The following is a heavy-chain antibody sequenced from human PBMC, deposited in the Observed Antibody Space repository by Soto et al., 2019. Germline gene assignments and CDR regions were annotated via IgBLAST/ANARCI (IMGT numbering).Heavy chain of an antibody. J-gene: IGHJ4*02. CDR3: GRVDGGSYWGGAYYFHY. CDR1: GGSISTYY. V-gene: IGHV4-59*01. D-gene: IGHD1-26*01. Sequence: SETLSLTCTVSGGSISTYYWSWIRQPPGKGLEWIGYIYYSGSTNYNPSLMSRVTISVDTSNNQFSLKLSSVTAADTAVYYCGRVDGGSYWGGAYYFHYWGQGTLVTVSS. CDR2: IYYSGST.